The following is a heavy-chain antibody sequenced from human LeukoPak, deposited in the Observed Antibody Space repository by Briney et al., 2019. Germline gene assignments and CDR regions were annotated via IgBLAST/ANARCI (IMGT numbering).Heavy chain of an antibody. CDR2: IGGNSYYT. D-gene: IGHD4-23*01. Sequence: PGGSLRLSCAASGFTFSDYYMSWIRQTPEKGLEWVSYIGGNSYYTNYADSVKGRFTISRGNAKNSLYLQMNSLRAEDTAVYYCARGDGGNSAFDYWGQGDLVTVSS. J-gene: IGHJ4*02. CDR3: ARGDGGNSAFDY. V-gene: IGHV3-11*05. CDR1: GFTFSDYY.